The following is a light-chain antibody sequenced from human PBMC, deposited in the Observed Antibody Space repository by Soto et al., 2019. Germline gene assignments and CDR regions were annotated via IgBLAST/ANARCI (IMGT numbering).Light chain of an antibody. J-gene: IGKJ5*01. V-gene: IGKV3-20*01. CDR3: QKYGSSIT. CDR1: QSVSSSY. Sequence: EIVLTQSPGTLSLSPGERATLSCRASQSVSSSYLAWYQQKPGQAPRLLIYGASSRATGIPDRFSGSGSGTDFNLTISRLEPEDSAVYYCQKYGSSITFGQGTRLEIK. CDR2: GAS.